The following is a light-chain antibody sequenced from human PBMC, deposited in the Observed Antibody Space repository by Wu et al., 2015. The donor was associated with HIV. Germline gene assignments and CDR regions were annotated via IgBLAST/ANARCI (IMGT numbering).Light chain of an antibody. CDR3: QQYNNWPPRAT. V-gene: IGKV3D-15*03. Sequence: EIVMTQSPATLSVSPGERATLSCRASQSVSSNLAWYQQKPGQAPRLLIYGASIRATGIPARFSGSGSGTEFTLTISILQSEDFAVYYCQQYNNWPPRATFGGGTKVEIK. CDR1: QSVSSN. J-gene: IGKJ4*01. CDR2: GAS.